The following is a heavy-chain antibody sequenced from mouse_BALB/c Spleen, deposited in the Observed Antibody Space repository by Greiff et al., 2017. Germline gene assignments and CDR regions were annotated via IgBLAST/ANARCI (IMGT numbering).Heavy chain of an antibody. CDR2: ISTYYGDA. J-gene: IGHJ4*01. D-gene: IGHD1-2*01. V-gene: IGHV1S137*01. Sequence: QVQLQQSGAELVRPGVSVKISCKGSGYTFTDYAMHWVKQSHAKSLEWIGVISTYYGDASYNQKFKGKATMTVDKSSSTAYMELARLTSEDSAIYYCARERRLRAMDYWGQGTSVTVSS. CDR1: GYTFTDYA. CDR3: ARERRLRAMDY.